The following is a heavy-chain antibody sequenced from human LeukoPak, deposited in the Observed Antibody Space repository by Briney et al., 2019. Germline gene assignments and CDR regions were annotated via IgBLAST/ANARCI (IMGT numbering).Heavy chain of an antibody. CDR3: ARDLGFGELLDY. V-gene: IGHV1-69*13. CDR1: GGTFSSYA. CDR2: IIPIFGTA. Sequence: SVKVSCKASGGTFSSYAISWVRQAPGQGLEWMGGIIPIFGTANYTQKFQGRVTITADESTSTAYMELSSLRSEDTAVYYCARDLGFGELLDYWGQGTLVTVSS. D-gene: IGHD3-10*01. J-gene: IGHJ4*02.